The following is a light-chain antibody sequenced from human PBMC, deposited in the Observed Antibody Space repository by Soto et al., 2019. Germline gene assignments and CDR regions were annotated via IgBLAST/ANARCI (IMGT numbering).Light chain of an antibody. Sequence: EIVLVQSPGTLSLSPGERATLSCRASQSVSNNYLAWNQQKPGQAPRLLIYGASIRATGVPDRFSGSGTGTDFSLTITRLEPEDFAVYYCQQYGVSPLMFTFGQGTK. CDR1: QSVSNNY. CDR3: QQYGVSPLMFT. CDR2: GAS. V-gene: IGKV3-20*01. J-gene: IGKJ2*01.